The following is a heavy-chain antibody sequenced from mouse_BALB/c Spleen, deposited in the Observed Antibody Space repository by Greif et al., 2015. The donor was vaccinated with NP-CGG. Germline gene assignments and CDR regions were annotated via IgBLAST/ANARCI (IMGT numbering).Heavy chain of an antibody. V-gene: IGHV1-80*01. Sequence: QVQLQQSGAELVRPGSSVKISCEASGYAFSSYWMNWVKQRPGQGLEWIGQIYPGDGDTNYNGKFKGKATLTTDKSSSTAYMQLSSLTSEDSAVYFCARVGNYYFDYWGQGTTLTVSS. CDR2: IYPGDGDT. CDR1: GYAFSSYW. J-gene: IGHJ2*01. CDR3: ARVGNYYFDY. D-gene: IGHD2-1*01.